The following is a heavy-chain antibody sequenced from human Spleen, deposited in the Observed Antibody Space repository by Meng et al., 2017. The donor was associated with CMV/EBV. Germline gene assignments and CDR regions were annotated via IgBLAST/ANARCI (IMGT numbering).Heavy chain of an antibody. V-gene: IGHV4-4*02. J-gene: IGHJ4*02. CDR2: IPHRGSS. CDR1: GDSITNHNW. D-gene: IGHD1-26*01. CDR3: ARDLWGSRYYFDY. Sequence: QVQLRESGPALVKPSETLSLTCAVSGDSITNHNWWAWVRQPPGKGLEWIGEIPHRGSSAYNPSLKSRVTISVDTSKNQFSLKLSSVTAADTAVYYCARDLWGSRYYFDYWGQGTLVTVSS.